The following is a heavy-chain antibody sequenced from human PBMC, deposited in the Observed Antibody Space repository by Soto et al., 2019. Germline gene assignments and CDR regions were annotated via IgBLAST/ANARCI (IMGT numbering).Heavy chain of an antibody. D-gene: IGHD1-26*01. J-gene: IGHJ3*01. Sequence: QVQLVESGGGVVQPGRSLRLSCAASGFTFNNYGMHWARQAPGKGLEWVAAISNDGSDKYYADSVQGRLTISRGNSKNTVFLQMSSLRAEDTAVYYWAKDQARAASQGSDRGQGTMVTVSS. V-gene: IGHV3-30*18. CDR2: ISNDGSDK. CDR1: GFTFNNYG. CDR3: AKDQARAASQGSD.